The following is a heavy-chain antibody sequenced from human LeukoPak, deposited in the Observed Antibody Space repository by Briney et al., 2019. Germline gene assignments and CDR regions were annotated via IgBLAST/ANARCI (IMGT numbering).Heavy chain of an antibody. Sequence: SETLSLTCAVYGGSFSGYYWSWIRQPPGKGLEWIGEINHSGSTNYNPSLKSRATISVDTSKNQYSLRLSSVTAADTAVYYCARGPCSSTSCYSAYWGQGTLVTVSS. CDR1: GGSFSGYY. D-gene: IGHD2-2*01. J-gene: IGHJ4*02. CDR3: ARGPCSSTSCYSAY. V-gene: IGHV4-34*01. CDR2: INHSGST.